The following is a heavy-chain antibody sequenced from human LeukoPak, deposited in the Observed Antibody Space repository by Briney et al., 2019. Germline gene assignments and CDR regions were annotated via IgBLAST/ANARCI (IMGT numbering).Heavy chain of an antibody. CDR1: GGPISSGSYY. CDR2: IYYSGST. Sequence: SETLSLTCTVSGGPISSGSYYWSWIRQPPGKGLEWIGYIYYSGSTYYNPSLKSRVTISVDTSKNQFSLKLSSVTAADTAVYYCARDSDGDGYTDYWGQGTLVTVSS. V-gene: IGHV4-31*03. D-gene: IGHD5-24*01. J-gene: IGHJ4*02. CDR3: ARDSDGDGYTDY.